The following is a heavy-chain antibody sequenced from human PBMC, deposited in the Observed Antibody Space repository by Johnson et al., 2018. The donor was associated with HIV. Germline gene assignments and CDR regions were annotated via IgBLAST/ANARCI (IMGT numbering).Heavy chain of an antibody. CDR3: ARVAAAAGRMTDAFDI. CDR2: ISSDGRNK. CDR1: GFTFSNYD. V-gene: IGHV3-30*03. Sequence: QVQLVESGGGVVQPGRSLRLSCAASGFTFSNYDMHWVRQPPGKGLEWVAVISSDGRNKYYFDSVKGRFTISRDNAKKSVYLQMNSLRAEDTALYYCARVAAAAGRMTDAFDIWGQGTMVSVSS. D-gene: IGHD6-13*01. J-gene: IGHJ3*02.